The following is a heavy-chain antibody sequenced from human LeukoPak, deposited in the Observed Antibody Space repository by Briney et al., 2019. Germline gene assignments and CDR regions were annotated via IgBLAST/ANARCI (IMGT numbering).Heavy chain of an antibody. CDR1: GFTVGNNY. V-gene: IGHV3-66*01. CDR3: AAFSHKGV. J-gene: IGHJ6*02. D-gene: IGHD3-3*02. Sequence: GGSLRLSCAASGFTVGNNYMSWVRQAPGKGLEWVSLIYSAGSTYYADSVRGRFTISRDSSKNTLFLQLNSLRAEDTAVYYCAAFSHKGVRGQGTTVTVS. CDR2: IYSAGST.